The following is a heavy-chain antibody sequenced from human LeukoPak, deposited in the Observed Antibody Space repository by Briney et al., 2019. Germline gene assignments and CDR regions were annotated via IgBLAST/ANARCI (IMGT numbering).Heavy chain of an antibody. V-gene: IGHV3-15*01. CDR1: GFTFSNAW. CDR3: AREQAAAAGTHRYYFYYGIDV. J-gene: IGHJ6*02. D-gene: IGHD6-13*01. Sequence: PGGSLRLSCAASGFTFSNAWMSWVRQAPGKGLEWVGRIKSKTDGGTTDYAAPVKGRFTISRDDSKNTLYLQMNSLRAEDTAVYYCAREQAAAAGTHRYYFYYGIDVWGQGTTVTVSS. CDR2: IKSKTDGGTT.